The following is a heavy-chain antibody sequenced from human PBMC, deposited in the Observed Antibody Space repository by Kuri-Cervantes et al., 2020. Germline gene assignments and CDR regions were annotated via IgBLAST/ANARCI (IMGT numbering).Heavy chain of an antibody. D-gene: IGHD4-17*01. CDR2: IYYSGST. CDR1: GGSISRGDYY. J-gene: IGHJ4*02. Sequence: SCTVSGGSISRGDYYWSWIRQPPGKGLEWIGYIYYSGSTYYNPSLKSRLTISVDTSKNQFSLKLSSVTAADTAVYYCARGGTTVTDYYFDYWGQGALVTVSS. V-gene: IGHV4-30-4*01. CDR3: ARGGTTVTDYYFDY.